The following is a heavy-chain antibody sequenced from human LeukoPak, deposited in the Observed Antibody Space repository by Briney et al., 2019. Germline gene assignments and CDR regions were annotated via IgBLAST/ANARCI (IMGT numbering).Heavy chain of an antibody. V-gene: IGHV3-48*01. J-gene: IGHJ6*02. CDR1: GFSFESYN. CDR2: ISSGMSPM. D-gene: IGHD3-16*01. Sequence: GGSLRLSCATSGFSFESYNMHWVRQAPGRGLEWVSSISSGMSPMYNADSVEGRFTISRDNSKESLHLQMNSLRAEDTAVYYGARGGERRGWGGYYGMDVWGQGTTVTVSS. CDR3: ARGGERRGWGGYYGMDV.